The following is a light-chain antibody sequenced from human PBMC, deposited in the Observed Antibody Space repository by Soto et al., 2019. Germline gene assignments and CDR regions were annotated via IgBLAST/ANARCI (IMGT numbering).Light chain of an antibody. Sequence: EIVVTQSPATLSVSPGERATLSCRASQSVGNNFAWYQQKPGQAPRLLIFATTTRDTGVPARFSGSGSGTEFTLTISSLQSKDFEVYYCQQYGDWPLTFGGRAKVEIE. CDR1: QSVGNN. V-gene: IGKV3-15*01. CDR2: ATT. J-gene: IGKJ4*01. CDR3: QQYGDWPLT.